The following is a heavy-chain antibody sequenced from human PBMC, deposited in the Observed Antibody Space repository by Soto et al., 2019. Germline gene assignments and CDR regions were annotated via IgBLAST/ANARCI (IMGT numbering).Heavy chain of an antibody. D-gene: IGHD3-10*01. CDR2: IGGTDTFT. J-gene: IGHJ4*02. Sequence: EVQLVESGGGLVKPGESQRLSCVASGFTFKNYNMNWVRQAPGKGLEWVSSIGGTDTFTYYADSVKGRFSISRDNAKSSLFLQMNSLRAEDTAVYFCVRDGSLLGLTRWGQGTLVTVSS. V-gene: IGHV3-21*01. CDR1: GFTFKNYN. CDR3: VRDGSLLGLTR.